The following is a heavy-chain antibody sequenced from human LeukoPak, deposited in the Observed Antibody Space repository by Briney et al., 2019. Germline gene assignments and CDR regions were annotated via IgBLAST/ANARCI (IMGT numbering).Heavy chain of an antibody. CDR1: GYNFSKYW. CDR3: ARRQTRGYAFDI. V-gene: IGHV5-51*01. Sequence: GESLKISCKGSGYNFSKYWIGWVRQMPGKGLEWMGIIYPGDSDTRYSPSFQGQVTMSADKSISTAYLQWSSLKASDTAMYYCARRQTRGYAFDIWGQGTMVTVSS. CDR2: IYPGDSDT. J-gene: IGHJ3*02. D-gene: IGHD3-10*01.